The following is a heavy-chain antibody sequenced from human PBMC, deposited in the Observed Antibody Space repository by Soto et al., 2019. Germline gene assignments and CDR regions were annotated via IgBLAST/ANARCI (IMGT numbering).Heavy chain of an antibody. Sequence: QVQLVESGGGVVQPGRSLRLSCAASGFSFRNYAMRWVRQAPGKGLEWVAVISYDGNNKYYADSVKGRFTISRDNSKNTLYLQLNSLRPEDTAVYYCTRGGFGGVITPLRYWGQGTLVTVSA. V-gene: IGHV3-30-3*01. CDR1: GFSFRNYA. CDR2: ISYDGNNK. D-gene: IGHD1-20*01. J-gene: IGHJ4*02. CDR3: TRGGFGGVITPLRY.